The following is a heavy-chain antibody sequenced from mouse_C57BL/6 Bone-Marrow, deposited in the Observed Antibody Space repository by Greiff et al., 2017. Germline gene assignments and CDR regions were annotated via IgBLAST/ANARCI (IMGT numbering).Heavy chain of an antibody. D-gene: IGHD2-3*01. CDR2: IYPGDGDT. V-gene: IGHV1-82*01. CDR1: GYAFSSSW. CDR3: ERKGTMMNYFAMDY. Sequence: VQLQESGPELVKPGASVKISCKASGYAFSSSWMNWVKQRPGKGLEWIGRIYPGDGDTNYNGKFKGKATLTADKSSSTAYMQLSSLTSEDSAVYFCERKGTMMNYFAMDYWGQGTSVTVSS. J-gene: IGHJ4*01.